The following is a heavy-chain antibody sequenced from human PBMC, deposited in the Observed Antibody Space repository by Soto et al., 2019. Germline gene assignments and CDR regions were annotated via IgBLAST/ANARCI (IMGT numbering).Heavy chain of an antibody. V-gene: IGHV3-23*01. D-gene: IGHD6-13*01. CDR1: GFTFSTHA. CDR3: ANANTWYNFKF. Sequence: GGSLRLSCAASGFTFSTHAMTWVRQAPGKGLQWVSSMDGSGKTTYYADSVKGRFTISRDNTKNTLYLQVNSLRVEDTATYYCANANTWYNFKFWGQGTTVTVSS. CDR2: MDGSGKTT. J-gene: IGHJ4*02.